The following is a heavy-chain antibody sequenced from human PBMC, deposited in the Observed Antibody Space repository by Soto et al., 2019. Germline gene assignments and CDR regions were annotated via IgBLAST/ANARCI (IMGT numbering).Heavy chain of an antibody. CDR3: ASPMGAVDHYYGMDV. CDR1: GYTFTSYD. CDR2: MNPNSGNT. V-gene: IGHV1-8*01. J-gene: IGHJ6*02. Sequence: ASVKVSCKASGYTFTSYDINWVRQATGQGLEWMGWMNPNSGNTGYAQKFQGRVTMTRNTSISTAYMELSSLRSEDTAVYYCASPMGAVDHYYGMDVWGQGTMVTVSS. D-gene: IGHD3-16*01.